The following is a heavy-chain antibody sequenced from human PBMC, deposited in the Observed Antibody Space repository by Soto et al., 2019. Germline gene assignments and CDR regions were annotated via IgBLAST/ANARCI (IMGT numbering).Heavy chain of an antibody. Sequence: GGSLRLSCAASGFTFSSYAMSWVRQAPGKGLEWVSAISGSGGSTYYADSVKGRFTISRDNSKNTLYLQMNSLRAEDTAVYYCAKDPLMVYARRHYFDYWGQGTLVTVSS. CDR1: GFTFSSYA. V-gene: IGHV3-23*01. J-gene: IGHJ4*02. D-gene: IGHD2-8*01. CDR2: ISGSGGST. CDR3: AKDPLMVYARRHYFDY.